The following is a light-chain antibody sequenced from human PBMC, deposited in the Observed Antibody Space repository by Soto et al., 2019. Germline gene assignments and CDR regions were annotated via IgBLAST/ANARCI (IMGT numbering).Light chain of an antibody. CDR2: GAS. J-gene: IGKJ5*01. V-gene: IGKV3D-20*02. CDR3: QQRSSWPHP. Sequence: EIVLTQTPGTLSLSPGKRATLSCRASQSISSSYLAWYQQRPGQAPRLLIYGASNRATGIPARFSGSGSGTDFTLTISSLEPEDFAVYYCQQRSSWPHPFGQGTRLEIK. CDR1: QSISSSY.